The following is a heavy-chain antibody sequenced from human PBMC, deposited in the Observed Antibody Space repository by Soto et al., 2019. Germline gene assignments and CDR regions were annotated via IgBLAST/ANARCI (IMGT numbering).Heavy chain of an antibody. J-gene: IGHJ4*02. CDR3: AKGYCTNGVCSQDY. CDR2: ISYDGSNK. V-gene: IGHV3-30-3*01. CDR1: GFTFSSYA. Sequence: QVQLVESGGGVVQPGRSLRLSCAASGFTFSSYAMHWVRQAPGKGLEWVAVISYDGSNKYYADSVKGRFTISRDNSKNTLYLQMNSLRAEDTAVYYCAKGYCTNGVCSQDYWGQGTLVTVSS. D-gene: IGHD2-8*01.